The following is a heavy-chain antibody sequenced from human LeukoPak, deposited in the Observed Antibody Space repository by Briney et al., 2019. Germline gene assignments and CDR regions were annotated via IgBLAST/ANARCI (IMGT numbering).Heavy chain of an antibody. CDR3: ARDPRNYGSGSYSDY. CDR1: GFTFSSQW. D-gene: IGHD3-10*01. CDR2: LNSDGSST. J-gene: IGHJ4*02. V-gene: IGHV3-74*01. Sequence: GGSLRLSCAASGFTFSSQWMHWVRQAPGKGLAWVSRLNSDGSSTNYADSVKGRFTISRDNAKNTLYLQMNNLRVEDTAVYYCARDPRNYGSGSYSDYWGQGTLVTVSS.